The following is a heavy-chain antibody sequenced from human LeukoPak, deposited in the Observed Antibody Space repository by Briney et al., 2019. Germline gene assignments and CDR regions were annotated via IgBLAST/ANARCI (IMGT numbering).Heavy chain of an antibody. V-gene: IGHV3-30-3*01. CDR2: ISYDGSNK. CDR3: ATLSYYDFWSGRAPDY. J-gene: IGHJ4*02. CDR1: GFTFSSYA. D-gene: IGHD3-3*01. Sequence: PGRSLRLSCAASGFTFSSYAMHWVRQAPGKGLEWVAVISYDGSNKYYADSVKGRFTISRDNSKNTLYLQMNSLRAEDTAVYYCATLSYYDFWSGRAPDYWGQGTLVTVSS.